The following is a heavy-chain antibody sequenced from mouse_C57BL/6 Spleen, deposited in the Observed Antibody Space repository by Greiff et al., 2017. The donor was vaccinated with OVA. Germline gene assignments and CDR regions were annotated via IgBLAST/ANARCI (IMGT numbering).Heavy chain of an antibody. CDR3: ARGDSSGYEDY. J-gene: IGHJ4*01. V-gene: IGHV1-61*01. Sequence: QVQLQQPGAELVRPGSSVKLSCKASGYTFTSYWMDWVKQRPGQGLEWIGNIYPSDSETHYNQKFKDKATLTVDKSSSTAYMQLSSLTSEDSAVYYCARGDSSGYEDYWGQGTSVTVSS. CDR2: IYPSDSET. D-gene: IGHD3-2*02. CDR1: GYTFTSYW.